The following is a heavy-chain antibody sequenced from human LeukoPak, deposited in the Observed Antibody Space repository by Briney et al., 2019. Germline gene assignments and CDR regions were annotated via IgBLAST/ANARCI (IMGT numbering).Heavy chain of an antibody. CDR2: IYPSDSDT. Sequence: GESLKISCKGSGYSFTDYWIGWVRQMPGKGLEWMGIIYPSDSDTKYSPSFQGQVTISVDKSISTTYLQWSSLKTSDSAMYYCAKGYWYFDLWGRGTLLTVSS. CDR1: GYSFTDYW. CDR3: AKGYWYFDL. V-gene: IGHV5-51*01. J-gene: IGHJ2*01.